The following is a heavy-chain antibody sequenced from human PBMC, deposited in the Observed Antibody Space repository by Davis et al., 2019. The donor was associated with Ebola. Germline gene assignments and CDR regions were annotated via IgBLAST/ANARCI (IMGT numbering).Heavy chain of an antibody. V-gene: IGHV1-2*06. CDR2: INPNSGGT. D-gene: IGHD3-10*01. CDR3: ARGNVLLWFGELLYGMDV. Sequence: AASVKVSCKASGGTFSSYTISWVRQAPGQGLEWMGRINPNSGGTNYAQKFQGRVTMTRDTSISTAYMELSRLRSDDTAVYYCARGNVLLWFGELLYGMDVWGKGTTVTVSS. CDR1: GGTFSSYT. J-gene: IGHJ6*04.